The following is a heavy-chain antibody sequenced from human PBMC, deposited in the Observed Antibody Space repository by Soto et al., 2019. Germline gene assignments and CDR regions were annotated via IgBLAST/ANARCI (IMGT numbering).Heavy chain of an antibody. CDR3: ASLLPWYFDY. CDR1: GGSISSGGYY. CDR2: IYYSGST. J-gene: IGHJ4*02. V-gene: IGHV4-31*03. Sequence: SETLSLTCTVSGGSISSGGYYWGWIRQHPGKGLEWIGNIYYSGSTYYNPSLKSRVTISVDTSKNQFSLKLSSVTAADTAVYYCASLLPWYFDYWGQGTLVTVSS. D-gene: IGHD1-26*01.